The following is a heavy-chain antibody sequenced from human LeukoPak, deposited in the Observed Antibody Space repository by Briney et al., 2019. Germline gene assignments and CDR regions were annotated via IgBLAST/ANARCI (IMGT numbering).Heavy chain of an antibody. V-gene: IGHV4-30-4*01. J-gene: IGHJ4*02. Sequence: SETLSLTCTVSGGSITSGDYYWTWIRQPPGKGLEWIGYIYYSGNTYYNPSLKSRLTISVDTSNNQFSLKLNSVTAADTAVLYCATSHKVGAAHDYWGQGTLVTVSS. CDR2: IYYSGNT. CDR1: GGSITSGDYY. D-gene: IGHD2-15*01. CDR3: ATSHKVGAAHDY.